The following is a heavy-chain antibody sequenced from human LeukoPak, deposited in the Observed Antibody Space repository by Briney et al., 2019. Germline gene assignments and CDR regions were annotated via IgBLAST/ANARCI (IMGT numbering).Heavy chain of an antibody. V-gene: IGHV1-18*01. D-gene: IGHD6-6*01. CDR3: ASRSGIAARSLSGNYYMDV. Sequence: ASVKVSCKPSGHTFTDYGISWVRQAPGQALEWMGWNSAYNGNTNYAQKLQGRVTMTTDTSTSTAYMELRSLRSDDTAVYYCASRSGIAARSLSGNYYMDVWGKGTTVTVSS. J-gene: IGHJ6*03. CDR2: NSAYNGNT. CDR1: GHTFTDYG.